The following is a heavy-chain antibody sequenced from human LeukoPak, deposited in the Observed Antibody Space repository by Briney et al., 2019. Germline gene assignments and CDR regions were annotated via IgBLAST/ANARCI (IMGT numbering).Heavy chain of an antibody. D-gene: IGHD3-22*01. CDR2: IYHSGST. Sequence: SETLSLTCAVSGDFISSNNWWSWVRQPPGKGLEWIGEIYHSGSTSHNPSLKSRVTISVDKSKNQFSLKLSSVTAADAAVYYCARAPTYYYDSSGYPRHDAFDIWGQGTMVTVSP. J-gene: IGHJ3*02. CDR1: GDFISSNNW. CDR3: ARAPTYYYDSSGYPRHDAFDI. V-gene: IGHV4-4*02.